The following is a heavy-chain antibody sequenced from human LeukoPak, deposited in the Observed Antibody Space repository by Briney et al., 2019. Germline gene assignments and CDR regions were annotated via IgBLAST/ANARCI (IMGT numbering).Heavy chain of an antibody. D-gene: IGHD3-10*01. J-gene: IGHJ4*02. V-gene: IGHV4-31*03. Sequence: PSQTLSLTCTVSGGSISSGGYYWSWIRQHPGKGLERIGHIYYSGSTYYNPSLKSRVTISVDASKNQFSLKLTSVTAADTALYYCAKTSYYGSGSYDYWGQGTLVTVSS. CDR3: AKTSYYGSGSYDY. CDR1: GGSISSGGYY. CDR2: IYYSGST.